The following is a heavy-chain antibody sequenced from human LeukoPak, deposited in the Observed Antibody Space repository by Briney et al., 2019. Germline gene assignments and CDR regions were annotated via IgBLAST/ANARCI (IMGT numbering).Heavy chain of an antibody. CDR3: TIEGRYDFWSGYHDY. D-gene: IGHD3-3*01. J-gene: IGHJ4*02. CDR1: GFTFSSYA. CDR2: ISGSGGGT. Sequence: GGSLRLSCAASGFTFSSYAMSWVRQAPGKGLEWVSSISGSGGGTYYGDSVKGRFTIYRDNSKKTLHLQMNSLRAEDMAVYYCTIEGRYDFWSGYHDYWGQGTLVTVSS. V-gene: IGHV3-23*01.